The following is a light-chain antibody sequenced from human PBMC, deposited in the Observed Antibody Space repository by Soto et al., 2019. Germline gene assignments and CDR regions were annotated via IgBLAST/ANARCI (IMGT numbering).Light chain of an antibody. CDR2: DAS. J-gene: IGKJ4*01. CDR3: QQYGTSPPLT. V-gene: IGKV3-20*01. Sequence: EIVLTQSPGTLSLSPGERATLSCRASQSVTSNYLAWYQHKPGQAPRLLIYDASSRATGIPDRFSGSGSATDFTHTISRLEPEDFAVYYCQQYGTSPPLTFGGGTKVDIK. CDR1: QSVTSNY.